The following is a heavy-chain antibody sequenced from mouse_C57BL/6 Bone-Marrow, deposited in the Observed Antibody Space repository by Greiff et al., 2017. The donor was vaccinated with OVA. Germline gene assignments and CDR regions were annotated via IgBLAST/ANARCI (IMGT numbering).Heavy chain of an antibody. CDR3: ARSYGSSYGYFDV. Sequence: DAKLVESGGGLVKPGGSLKLSCAASGFTFSDYGMHWVRQAPEKGLEWVAYISSGSSTIYYADTVKGRFTISRDNAKNTLFLQMTSLRSEDTAMYYCARSYGSSYGYFDVWGTGTTVTVSS. J-gene: IGHJ1*03. V-gene: IGHV5-17*01. CDR1: GFTFSDYG. D-gene: IGHD1-1*01. CDR2: ISSGSSTI.